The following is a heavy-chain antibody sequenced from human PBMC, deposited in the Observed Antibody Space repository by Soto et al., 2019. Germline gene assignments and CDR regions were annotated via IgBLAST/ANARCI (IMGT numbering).Heavy chain of an antibody. V-gene: IGHV3-21*01. CDR2: ISSSSSYI. D-gene: IGHD1-1*01. J-gene: IGHJ6*02. CDR1: GFTFSSYS. Sequence: GGSLRLSCAASGFTFSSYSMNWVRQAPGKGLEWVSSISSSSSYIYYADSVKGRFTISRDNAKNSLYLQMNSLRAEDTAVYYCARARLEHPHYYYGMDVWGQGTTVTVSS. CDR3: ARARLEHPHYYYGMDV.